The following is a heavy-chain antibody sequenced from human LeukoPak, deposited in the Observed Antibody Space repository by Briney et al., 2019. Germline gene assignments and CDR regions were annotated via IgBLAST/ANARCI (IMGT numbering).Heavy chain of an antibody. CDR1: GYTFTSYG. V-gene: IGHV1-18*01. CDR3: ARDNYLLTTRKYYDILTGPPPRYYYYGMDV. J-gene: IGHJ6*02. Sequence: GASVKVSCKASGYTFTSYGISWVRQAPGQGLEWMGWISAYNGNTNYAQKLQGRVTMTTDTSTSTAYMELRSLRSDDTAVYYCARDNYLLTTRKYYDILTGPPPRYYYYGMDVWGQGTTVTVSS. D-gene: IGHD3-9*01. CDR2: ISAYNGNT.